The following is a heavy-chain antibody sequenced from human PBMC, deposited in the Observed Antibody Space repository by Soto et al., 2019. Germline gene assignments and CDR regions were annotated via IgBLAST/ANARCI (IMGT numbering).Heavy chain of an antibody. CDR2: ILYSGTT. Sequence: QLQLQESGPGLLRPSETLSLTCNVSGGAISSSSYFWAWVRQPPGKTLEWIGHILYSGTTHYNESPKSRGTISVDTAKNQFSLRLNSVTPADTAVYYCSRGGGYYGVLFDYWGQGTLVPVSS. CDR3: SRGGGYYGVLFDY. CDR1: GGAISSSSYF. J-gene: IGHJ4*02. V-gene: IGHV4-39*01. D-gene: IGHD4-17*01.